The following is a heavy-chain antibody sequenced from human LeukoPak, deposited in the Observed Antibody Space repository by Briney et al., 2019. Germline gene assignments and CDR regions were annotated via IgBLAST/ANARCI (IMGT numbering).Heavy chain of an antibody. D-gene: IGHD2-8*02. V-gene: IGHV5-51*01. CDR3: VRRSYWRTFDY. CDR2: VNPGDSDT. Sequence: GESLKISCKGSGYSFTSNWIGWVRQMPEKGLEWMALVNPGDSDTRYNPSFQGQVTISADKSISTAYLQWSSLEASDTAIYYCVRRSYWRTFDYWGQGTLVTVSS. J-gene: IGHJ4*01. CDR1: GYSFTSNW.